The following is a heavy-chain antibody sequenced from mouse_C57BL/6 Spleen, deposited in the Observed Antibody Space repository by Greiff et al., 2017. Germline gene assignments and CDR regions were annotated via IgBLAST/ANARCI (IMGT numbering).Heavy chain of an antibody. CDR2: IHPNSGST. Sequence: QVQLQQPGAELVKPGASVKLSCKASGYTFTSYWMHWVKQRPGQGLEWIGMIHPNSGSTNYNEKFKSKATLTVDKSSSTAYMQLSILTSEDSAVYYCARNGDYDGYWGQGTTLTVSS. J-gene: IGHJ2*01. CDR1: GYTFTSYW. V-gene: IGHV1-64*01. D-gene: IGHD2-4*01. CDR3: ARNGDYDGY.